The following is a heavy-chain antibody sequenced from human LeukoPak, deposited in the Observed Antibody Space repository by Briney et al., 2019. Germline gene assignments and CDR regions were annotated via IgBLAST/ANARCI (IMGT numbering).Heavy chain of an antibody. CDR3: ARDGVWGNSFTDY. Sequence: ASVKVSCKASGYTFTTYSISWGRQAPGQGLEWMGWISAYNGKTTFAQKFQGRITMTNDTSTSTAYMELRSLRSDDTDVYYCARDGVWGNSFTDYWGQGTLVTVSS. CDR1: GYTFTTYS. CDR2: ISAYNGKT. J-gene: IGHJ4*02. D-gene: IGHD3-16*01. V-gene: IGHV1-18*01.